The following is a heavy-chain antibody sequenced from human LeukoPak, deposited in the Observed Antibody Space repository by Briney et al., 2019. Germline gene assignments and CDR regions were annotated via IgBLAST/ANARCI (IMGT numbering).Heavy chain of an antibody. D-gene: IGHD5-18*01. CDR1: GFTFSSYA. CDR2: ISSNGGST. CDR3: ARAAMVTGPNWFDP. J-gene: IGHJ5*02. Sequence: PGGSLRLSCAASGFTFSSYAMHRVRQAPGKGLEYVSAISSNGGSTYYANSVKGRFTISRDNSKNTLYLQMGSLRAEDMAVYYCARAAMVTGPNWFDPWGQGTLVTVSS. V-gene: IGHV3-64*01.